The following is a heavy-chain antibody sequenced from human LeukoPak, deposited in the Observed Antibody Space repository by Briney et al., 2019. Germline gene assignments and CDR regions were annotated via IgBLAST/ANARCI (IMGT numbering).Heavy chain of an antibody. CDR2: IIPIFGTA. D-gene: IGHD7-27*01. Sequence: AASVKVSCKASGGTFSSYAISWVRQAPGQGLEWMGGIIPIFGTANYAQKFQGRVTITTDESTSTAYMELSSLRSEDTAVYYCARGSPGGLGIDYWGQGTLVTVSS. CDR3: ARGSPGGLGIDY. J-gene: IGHJ4*02. V-gene: IGHV1-69*05. CDR1: GGTFSSYA.